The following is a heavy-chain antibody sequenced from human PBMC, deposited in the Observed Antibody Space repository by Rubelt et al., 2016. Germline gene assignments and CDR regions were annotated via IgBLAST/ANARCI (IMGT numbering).Heavy chain of an antibody. CDR1: GGSLSGYY. J-gene: IGHJ3*02. CDR3: ASRYQLLPPLI. D-gene: IGHD2-2*01. V-gene: IGHV4-34*02. CDR2: INHRVST. Sequence: QVHLQQWGAGLLKPSETLSLTCAVHGGSLSGYYWAWIRQAPEKGLEWIGEINHRVSTTYNPSLKSRFTISVDTSRNQVSLKLNSVTAAETAVYYCASRYQLLPPLIWGQGTMVTVSS.